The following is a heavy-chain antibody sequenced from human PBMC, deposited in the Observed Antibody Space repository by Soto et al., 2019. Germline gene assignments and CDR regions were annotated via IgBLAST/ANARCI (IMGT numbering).Heavy chain of an antibody. Sequence: EVQLEESGGGLVQPGGSLRLSCTASGFNFSNYSMNWVRQAPGKGLEWVSYISSSGTTIHYAVSVKDRFAISRDNAKNSLNLQMNSLRVEDTALYYCASYNWGFDYWGQGTLVTVSS. D-gene: IGHD1-20*01. CDR3: ASYNWGFDY. CDR1: GFNFSNYS. CDR2: ISSSGTTI. V-gene: IGHV3-48*04. J-gene: IGHJ4*02.